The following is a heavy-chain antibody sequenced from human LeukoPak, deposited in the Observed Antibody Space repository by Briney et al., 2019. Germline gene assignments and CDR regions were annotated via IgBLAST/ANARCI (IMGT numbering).Heavy chain of an antibody. J-gene: IGHJ4*02. CDR1: RFTFSDYS. V-gene: IGHV3-30*02. CDR2: IRYDGGTE. D-gene: IGHD4/OR15-4a*01. CDR3: ARGRLTTSVDY. Sequence: GGSLRLSCAASRFTFSDYSMNWVRQAPGKGLEWVAFIRYDGGTELYADSVKGRFTISRDNAKNSLYLQMNSLRAEDTAVFYCARGRLTTSVDYWGQGTLVTVSS.